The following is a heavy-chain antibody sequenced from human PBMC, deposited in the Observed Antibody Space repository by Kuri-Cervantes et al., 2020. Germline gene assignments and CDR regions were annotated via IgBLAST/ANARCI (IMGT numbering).Heavy chain of an antibody. CDR3: ARGASSGGTY. CDR2: ISANGGTA. J-gene: IGHJ4*02. Sequence: GESLKISCATSGFSDFTFSSYTMNWVRLAPGKGLEWVSGISANGGTAFYADAVRGRFTISRDNSKNTLHLQMNSLRVYDTAVYYCARGASSGGTYWGQGTLITVSS. V-gene: IGHV3-23*01. CDR1: GFSDFTFSSYT. D-gene: IGHD2-15*01.